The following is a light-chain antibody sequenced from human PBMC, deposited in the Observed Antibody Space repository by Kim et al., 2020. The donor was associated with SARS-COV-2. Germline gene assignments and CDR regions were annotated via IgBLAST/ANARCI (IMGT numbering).Light chain of an antibody. Sequence: VSPVQTASVTCSGDIVGDKYACWYQQKPGQSPVLVIYQDSKRPSGIPERFSGSNSGNTATLTISGTQAMDEADYYCQAWDSSTGVFGTGTQLTVL. J-gene: IGLJ1*01. CDR3: QAWDSSTGV. V-gene: IGLV3-1*01. CDR1: IVGDKY. CDR2: QDS.